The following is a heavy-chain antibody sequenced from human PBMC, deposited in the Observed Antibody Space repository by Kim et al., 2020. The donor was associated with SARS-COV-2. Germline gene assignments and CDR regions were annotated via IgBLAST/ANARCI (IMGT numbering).Heavy chain of an antibody. D-gene: IGHD6-19*01. CDR3: AKYTYNNPAVADSDY. J-gene: IGHJ4*02. Sequence: SVRGRFTISRDKTKNPLDLQMNSLRAADTAVYYCAKYTYNNPAVADSDYWGQGTLVTVSS. V-gene: IGHV3-23*01.